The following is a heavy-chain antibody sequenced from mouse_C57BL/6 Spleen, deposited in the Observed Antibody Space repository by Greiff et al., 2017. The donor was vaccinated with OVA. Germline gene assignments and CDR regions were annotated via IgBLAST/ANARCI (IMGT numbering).Heavy chain of an antibody. D-gene: IGHD2-1*01. V-gene: IGHV1-52*01. J-gene: IGHJ2*01. Sequence: QVQLKQPGAELVRPGSSVKLSCKASGYTFTSYWMHWVKQRPIQGLEWIGNIDPSDSETHYNQKFKDKATLTVDKSSSTAYMQLSSLTSEDSAVYYCARPRGNYLYYFDYWGQGTTLTVSS. CDR1: GYTFTSYW. CDR2: IDPSDSET. CDR3: ARPRGNYLYYFDY.